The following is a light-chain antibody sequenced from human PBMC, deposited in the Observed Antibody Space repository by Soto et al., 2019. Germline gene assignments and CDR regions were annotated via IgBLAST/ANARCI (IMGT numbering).Light chain of an antibody. CDR3: QQRSNWSPIT. V-gene: IGKV3-11*01. CDR1: QSVSSY. CDR2: DAS. J-gene: IGKJ5*01. Sequence: EIGLTQSPATLSLSPGERATLSCRASQSVSSYLACYQQKPGQAPRLLIYDASNRATGIPARFSGSGSGTDFTLTISSLEPEDFAVYYCQQRSNWSPITFGQGTRLEI.